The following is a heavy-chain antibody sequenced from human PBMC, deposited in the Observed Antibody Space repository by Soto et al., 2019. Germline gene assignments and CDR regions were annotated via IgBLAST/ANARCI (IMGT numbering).Heavy chain of an antibody. D-gene: IGHD6-19*01. CDR2: MSYDGTNT. CDR1: GFMFSAYA. V-gene: IGHV3-30-3*01. CDR3: ARDPSPYTSGWYGIDF. J-gene: IGHJ4*01. Sequence: RRLSCTASGFMFSAYAMLWVRQAPGKGLEWVAAMSYDGTNTYYADSVKGRFTISRDNSKNTLFLQMSSLTANDSAVYYCARDPSPYTSGWYGIDFWGLGTLVTVSS.